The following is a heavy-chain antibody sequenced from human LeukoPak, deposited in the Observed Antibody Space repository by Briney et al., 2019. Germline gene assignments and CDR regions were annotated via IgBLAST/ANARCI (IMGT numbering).Heavy chain of an antibody. CDR2: ISWNSGSI. CDR1: VFTLEDYA. J-gene: IGHJ4*02. D-gene: IGHD3-22*01. CDR3: AKDIGKYYDSSGYWEFDC. V-gene: IGHV3-9*01. Sequence: GRSLGLSCAASVFTLEDYAMHCVRRAPRKGLEWGSGISWNSGSIGYADSVKCRFNVSGDNAQNSLYLQMNSLRAEDTALYYCAKDIGKYYDSSGYWEFDCWGQGTLVTVSS.